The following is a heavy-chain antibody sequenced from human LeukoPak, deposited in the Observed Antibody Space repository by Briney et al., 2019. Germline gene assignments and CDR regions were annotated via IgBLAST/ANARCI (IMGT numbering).Heavy chain of an antibody. CDR1: GFTFSSYA. CDR2: ISGSGGST. J-gene: IGHJ1*01. D-gene: IGHD2-21*02. CDR3: AKGRSYCGGDCYPEYFQH. V-gene: IGHV3-23*01. Sequence: GASLRLSCAASGFTFSSYAMSWVRQAPGKGLEWVSAISGSGGSTYYADSVKGRFTISRDNSKNTLYLQMNSLRAEDTAVYYCAKGRSYCGGDCYPEYFQHWGQGTLVTVSS.